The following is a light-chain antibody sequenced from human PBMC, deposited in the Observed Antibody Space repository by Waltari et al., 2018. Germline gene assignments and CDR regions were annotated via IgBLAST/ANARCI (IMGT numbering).Light chain of an antibody. CDR2: EVN. CDR1: SRDVCGYKY. CDR3: SSYAVSNNLL. V-gene: IGLV2-8*01. Sequence: QSALTQPPSASGSPAQSVPISCTGTSRDVCGYKYVPWYQQHPGKAPRLIIYEVNRRPSGVPDRFSGSKSGNTASLTVSGLQAEDEADYYCSSYAVSNNLLFGGGTKLTVL. J-gene: IGLJ2*01.